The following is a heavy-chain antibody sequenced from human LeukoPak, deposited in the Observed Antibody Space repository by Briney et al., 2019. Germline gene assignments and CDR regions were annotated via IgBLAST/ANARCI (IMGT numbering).Heavy chain of an antibody. J-gene: IGHJ4*02. V-gene: IGHV1-18*04. CDR3: ARTMTTMTTHGELDF. D-gene: IGHD4-17*01. CDR2: ISTYTGNS. Sequence: ASVKVSCKASGYIFTGYYMHWVRQAPGQGLEWMGRISTYTGNSNYAQKFQDRVTMTTDTSTGTAYMELRNLSSDDTAVYYCARTMTTMTTHGELDFWGQGTLVTVSS. CDR1: GYIFTGYY.